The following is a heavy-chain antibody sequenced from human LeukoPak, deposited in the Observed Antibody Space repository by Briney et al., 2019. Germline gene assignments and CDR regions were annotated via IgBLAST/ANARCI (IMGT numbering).Heavy chain of an antibody. CDR2: IYYSGST. D-gene: IGHD6-13*01. CDR1: GGSISSYY. Sequence: SETLSLTCTVSGGSISSYYWSRIRQPPGKGLEWIGYIYYSGSTNYNPSLKSRVTISVDTSKNQFSLKLSSVTAADTAVYYCARQYSSSWIDYWGQGTLVTVSS. J-gene: IGHJ4*02. CDR3: ARQYSSSWIDY. V-gene: IGHV4-59*08.